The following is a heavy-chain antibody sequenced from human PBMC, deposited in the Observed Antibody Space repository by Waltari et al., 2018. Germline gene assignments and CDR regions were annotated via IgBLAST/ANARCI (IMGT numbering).Heavy chain of an antibody. V-gene: IGHV4-34*01. D-gene: IGHD6-13*01. Sequence: QVQLQQWGAGLLKPSETLSLTCAVYGGSFSGYYWSWIRQPPGKGLEWIGEINHSGSTNYNPSLKSRVTKSVDTSKNQFSLKLSSVTAADTAVYYCARAKAAGVDYWGQGTLVTVSS. CDR3: ARAKAAGVDY. CDR2: INHSGST. J-gene: IGHJ4*02. CDR1: GGSFSGYY.